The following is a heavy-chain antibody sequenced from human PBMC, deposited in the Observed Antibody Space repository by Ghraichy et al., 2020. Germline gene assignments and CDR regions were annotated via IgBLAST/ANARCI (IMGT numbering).Heavy chain of an antibody. V-gene: IGHV3-23*01. CDR3: AKTASPHYYFMDV. J-gene: IGHJ6*03. D-gene: IGHD2-21*02. CDR1: GFTFGSYA. CDR2: ISKSADDT. Sequence: GGSLRLSCAASGFTFGSYAMRWVRQTPGKGLEWVSAISKSADDTYYADSVRGRFTISRDNSKNTLYLHMDSLRAEDSAVYYCAKTASPHYYFMDVWGKGTTVTVS.